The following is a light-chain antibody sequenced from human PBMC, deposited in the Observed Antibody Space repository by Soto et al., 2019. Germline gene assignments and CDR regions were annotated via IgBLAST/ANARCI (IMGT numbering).Light chain of an antibody. CDR2: ENN. CDR1: SSNIGNNY. J-gene: IGLJ3*02. V-gene: IGLV1-51*02. Sequence: QSVLTQPPSVSAAPGQKVTISCSGSSSNIGNNYVSWYQQLPGKAPKLLIYENNKRPSEIPDRFSGSKSGTSATLGITGLQTEDEADYYCATWDNSLSAEKFGGGTKLTVL. CDR3: ATWDNSLSAEK.